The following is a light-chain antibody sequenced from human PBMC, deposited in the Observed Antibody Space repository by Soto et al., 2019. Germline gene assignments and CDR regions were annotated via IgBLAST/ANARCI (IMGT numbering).Light chain of an antibody. V-gene: IGKV3-15*01. CDR2: GAS. CDR1: QNVYTN. CDR3: QQYNSWPPVT. J-gene: IGKJ2*01. Sequence: EIVMTQSPATLSVSPGERATLSCRASQNVYTNLAWYQQKPGQAPRLLIYGASSRATDIPVRFSGSGSGTEFTLIISSLQSEDFAVYYCQQYNSWPPVTFGQGTKVDIK.